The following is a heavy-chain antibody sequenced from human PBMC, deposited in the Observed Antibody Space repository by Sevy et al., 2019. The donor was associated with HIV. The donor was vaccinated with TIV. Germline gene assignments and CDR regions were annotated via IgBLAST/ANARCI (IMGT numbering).Heavy chain of an antibody. CDR2: ISSSSYI. D-gene: IGHD3-22*01. V-gene: IGHV3-21*01. Sequence: GGSLRLSCAASGFTFSSYSMNWVRQAPGKGLEWVSSISSSSYIYYADSVKGRFTISRDNAKNSLYLQMNSLRAEDTAVYYCARDFYDSSGYYDYWGQGTLVTVSS. J-gene: IGHJ4*02. CDR1: GFTFSSYS. CDR3: ARDFYDSSGYYDY.